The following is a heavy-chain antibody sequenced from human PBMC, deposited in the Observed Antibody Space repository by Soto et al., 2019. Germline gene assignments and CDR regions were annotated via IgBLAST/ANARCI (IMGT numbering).Heavy chain of an antibody. CDR3: ARVRGYCISTSCPSPYGMDF. CDR1: GGTFSSYA. D-gene: IGHD2-2*01. CDR2: LIPIFGTA. V-gene: IGHV1-69*12. J-gene: IGHJ6*02. Sequence: QVQLVQSGAEVKKPGSSVKVSCKASGGTFSSYAISWVRRAPGQGLEWMGGLIPIFGTANYAQKFQGRVTITADESTSTAYMELSSLRSEDTALYYCARVRGYCISTSCPSPYGMDFWGQGTTVTVSS.